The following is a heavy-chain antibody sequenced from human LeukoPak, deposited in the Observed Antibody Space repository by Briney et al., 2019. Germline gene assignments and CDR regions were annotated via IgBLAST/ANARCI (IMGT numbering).Heavy chain of an antibody. V-gene: IGHV3-64*01. Sequence: GGSLRLSCAASGFIFNRYPMHWVRQGPGERLEAVSAISEDTFRTYYARSVKGRFTVSRDNSKSTVFLHMDNLRVEDMGIYYCAKEDVGGFDAWGQGTLVTVSS. J-gene: IGHJ4*02. CDR2: ISEDTFRT. CDR1: GFIFNRYP. CDR3: AKEDVGGFDA. D-gene: IGHD5-24*01.